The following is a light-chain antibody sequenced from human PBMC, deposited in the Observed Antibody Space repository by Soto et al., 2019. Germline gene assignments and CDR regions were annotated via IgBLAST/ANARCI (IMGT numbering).Light chain of an antibody. CDR2: SAS. CDR3: QQHSSGPLSLFT. CDR1: QSVSSSY. V-gene: IGKV3-20*01. J-gene: IGKJ5*01. Sequence: EXVLTQSPGTLXLSPGERATLSCRASQSVSSSYLAWYQQKPGQAPRLLIYSASSRATGIPDRFSGSGSGTDFTLTISRVEPEDFAMYYCQQHSSGPLSLFTFGQGTXLEIK.